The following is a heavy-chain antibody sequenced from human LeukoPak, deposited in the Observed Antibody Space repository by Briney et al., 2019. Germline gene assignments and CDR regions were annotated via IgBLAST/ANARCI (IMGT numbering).Heavy chain of an antibody. CDR2: IYHSGST. V-gene: IGHV4-38-2*02. CDR1: GYSISSGYY. D-gene: IGHD3-3*01. CDR3: ARDLSHYDFWSGYYLDAFDI. J-gene: IGHJ3*02. Sequence: PSETLSLTCTVSGYSISSGYYWGWIRQPPGEGLEWIGIIYHSGSTYYNPSLKSRVTISVDTSKNQFSLKLSSVTAADTAVYYCARDLSHYDFWSGYYLDAFDIWGQGTMVTVSS.